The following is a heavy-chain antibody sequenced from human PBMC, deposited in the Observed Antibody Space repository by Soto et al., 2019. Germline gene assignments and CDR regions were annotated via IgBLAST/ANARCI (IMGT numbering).Heavy chain of an antibody. Sequence: TLSLTFTVSGGSISSGCYYWSWIRQHPGKGLEWIGYIYYSGRTYYNPSLHSRVSIAVDTTENQFSLKLTSVTAADTSVYYCARGSFSSSSSWFDPWGRRTLVTVSS. J-gene: IGHJ5*02. V-gene: IGHV4-31*03. CDR1: GGSISSGCYY. CDR3: ARGSFSSSSSWFDP. CDR2: IYYSGRT. D-gene: IGHD6-6*01.